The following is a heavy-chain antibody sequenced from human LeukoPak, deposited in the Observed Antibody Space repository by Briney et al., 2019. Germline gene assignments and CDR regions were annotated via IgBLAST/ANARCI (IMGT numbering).Heavy chain of an antibody. Sequence: SETLSLTCTVSGYSINSGYYWSWIRQPPGKRLEWIGSIYYSGSTYSNPTLKSRLTISVDTSKNQISLNLTSVTAADAAVYYCARGSGSHSGIDYWGQGTLVTVSS. CDR2: IYYSGST. D-gene: IGHD3-10*01. CDR1: GYSINSGYY. CDR3: ARGSGSHSGIDY. J-gene: IGHJ4*02. V-gene: IGHV4-38-2*02.